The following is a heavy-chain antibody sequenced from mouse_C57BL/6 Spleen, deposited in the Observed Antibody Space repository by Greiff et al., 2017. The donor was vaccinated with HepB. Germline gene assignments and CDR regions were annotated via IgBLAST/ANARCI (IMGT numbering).Heavy chain of an antibody. D-gene: IGHD2-2*01. CDR3: ARVGGYDVRYAMDY. CDR1: GYTFTSYW. Sequence: QVQLQQPGAELVKPGASVKLSCKASGYTFTSYWMHWVKQRPGKGLEWIGMIHPNSGSTNYNEKFKSKATLTVDKSSSTAYMQLSSLTSEDSSVYCCARVGGYDVRYAMDYWGQGTSVTVSS. CDR2: IHPNSGST. V-gene: IGHV1-64*01. J-gene: IGHJ4*01.